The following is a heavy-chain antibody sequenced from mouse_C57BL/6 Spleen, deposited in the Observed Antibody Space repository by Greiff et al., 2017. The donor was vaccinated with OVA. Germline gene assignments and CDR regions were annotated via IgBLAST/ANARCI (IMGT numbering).Heavy chain of an antibody. CDR2: IDPETGGT. CDR1: GYTFTDYE. J-gene: IGHJ3*01. CDR3: TRGIYGYERFAY. D-gene: IGHD2-2*01. Sequence: QVQLQQSGAELVRPGASVTLSCKASGYTFTDYEMHWVKQTPVHGLEWIGAIDPETGGTAYNQKFKGKAILTADKSSSTAYMELRSLTSEDSAVYYCTRGIYGYERFAYWGQGTLVTVSA. V-gene: IGHV1-15*01.